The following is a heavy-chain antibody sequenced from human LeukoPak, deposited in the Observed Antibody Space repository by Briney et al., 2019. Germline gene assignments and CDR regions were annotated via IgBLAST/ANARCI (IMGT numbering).Heavy chain of an antibody. CDR1: GGTFSSYA. CDR3: ARVVKSGDYGFGYYYGMDV. Sequence: ASVKVSCKASGGTFSSYAISWVRQAPGQGLEWMGGIIPIFGTANYAQKFQGRVTITADESTSTAYMEPSSLRSEDTAVYYCARVVKSGDYGFGYYYGMDVWGQGTTVTVSS. V-gene: IGHV1-69*13. D-gene: IGHD4-17*01. CDR2: IIPIFGTA. J-gene: IGHJ6*02.